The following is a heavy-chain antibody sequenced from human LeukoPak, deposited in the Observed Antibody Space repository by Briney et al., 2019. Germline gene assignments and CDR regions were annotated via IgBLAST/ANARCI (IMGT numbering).Heavy chain of an antibody. Sequence: ASVKVSCKASGYTFTSYDINWVRQATGQGLEWMGWMNPNSGNTGYAQKFQGRVTMTRNTSISTAYMELSSLGSEDTAVYYCARVPPRPTYYDFWSGYYTLPDYWGQGTLVTVSS. CDR2: MNPNSGNT. CDR3: ARVPPRPTYYDFWSGYYTLPDY. CDR1: GYTFTSYD. D-gene: IGHD3-3*01. V-gene: IGHV1-8*01. J-gene: IGHJ4*02.